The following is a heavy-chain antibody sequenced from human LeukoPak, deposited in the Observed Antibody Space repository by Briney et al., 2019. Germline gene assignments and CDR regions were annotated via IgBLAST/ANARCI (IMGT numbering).Heavy chain of an antibody. Sequence: SETLSLTCAVYGGSFSGYHWSWIRQPPGKGLEWIGEINHSGSTNYNPSLKSRVTISVDTSKNQFSLKLSSVTAADTAVYYCARDHDWDYMDVWGKGTTVTVSS. CDR1: GGSFSGYH. CDR2: INHSGST. J-gene: IGHJ6*03. D-gene: IGHD3-9*01. V-gene: IGHV4-34*01. CDR3: ARDHDWDYMDV.